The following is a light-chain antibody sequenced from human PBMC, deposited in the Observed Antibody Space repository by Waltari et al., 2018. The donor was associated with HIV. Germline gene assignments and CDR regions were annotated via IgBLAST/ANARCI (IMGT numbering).Light chain of an antibody. CDR3: QQLNSYPPA. J-gene: IGKJ2*01. CDR2: AAS. CDR1: QGISID. Sequence: DIQLPQSPSFLSASVGDRVTITFRASQGISIDLAWYQQKPGQAPKLLIYAASTLQSGVPSRFSGSGSGTQFTLTISSLQPEDFATYYCQQLNSYPPAFGQGTNLDIK. V-gene: IGKV1-9*01.